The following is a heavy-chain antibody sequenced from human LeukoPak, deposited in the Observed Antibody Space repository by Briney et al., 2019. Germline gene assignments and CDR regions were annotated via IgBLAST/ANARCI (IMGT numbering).Heavy chain of an antibody. D-gene: IGHD3-22*01. V-gene: IGHV4-39*01. CDR2: IYYSGST. Sequence: SETLSLTCTVSGGSISSSSYYWGWIRQPPGKGLEWIGSIYYSGSTYHNPSLKSRVTISVDTSKSQSSLKLSSVTAADTAVYYCARGIVYYYDSSGYYHDYWGQGTLVTVSS. J-gene: IGHJ4*02. CDR3: ARGIVYYYDSSGYYHDY. CDR1: GGSISSSSYY.